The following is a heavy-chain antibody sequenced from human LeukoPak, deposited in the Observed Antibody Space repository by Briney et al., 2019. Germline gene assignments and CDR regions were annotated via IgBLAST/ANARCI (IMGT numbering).Heavy chain of an antibody. D-gene: IGHD2-21*01. CDR1: GFAFRDYA. J-gene: IGHJ4*02. CDR2: IKSKTYGATA. CDR3: TRDLRWYFDY. V-gene: IGHV3-49*03. Sequence: GGSLRLSCTASGFAFRDYAVNWIRQAPGKGLEWVGFIKSKTYGATAEYAASVQGRFTISRDDSKSIAYLQLDGLNTEDTGVYYGTRDLRWYFDYWSQGTLVTVSS.